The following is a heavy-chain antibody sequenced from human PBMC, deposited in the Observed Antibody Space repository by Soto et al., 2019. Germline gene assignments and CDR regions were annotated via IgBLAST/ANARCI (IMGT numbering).Heavy chain of an antibody. J-gene: IGHJ5*02. V-gene: IGHV4-61*08. CDR2: MYYTGTT. D-gene: IGHD7-27*01. Sequence: SETLSLTCSVSGGAVTSGGYHWNWIRQSPGKGLEWIGYMYYTGTTNYNPSLRSRVSISIDTSKNQFSLKLTSVTAADTAIYYRGRDVLGPWGQGTLITVSS. CDR1: GGAVTSGGYH. CDR3: GRDVLGP.